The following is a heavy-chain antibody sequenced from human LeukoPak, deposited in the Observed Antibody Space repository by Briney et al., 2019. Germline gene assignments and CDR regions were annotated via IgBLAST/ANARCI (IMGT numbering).Heavy chain of an antibody. V-gene: IGHV4-38-2*01. D-gene: IGHD4-17*01. CDR3: ARQRYGDYGYTWFDP. Sequence: SETLSLTCAVSGYSISSGYYWGWIRQPPGKGLEWIGSIYHSGSTYYNPSLKSRVTISVDTSKNQFSLKLSSVTAADTAVYYCARQRYGDYGYTWFDPWGRGTLVTVSS. CDR1: GYSISSGYY. J-gene: IGHJ5*02. CDR2: IYHSGST.